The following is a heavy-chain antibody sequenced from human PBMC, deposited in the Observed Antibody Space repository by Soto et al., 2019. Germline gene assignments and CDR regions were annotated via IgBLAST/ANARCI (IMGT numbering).Heavy chain of an antibody. CDR2: IYHSGST. J-gene: IGHJ3*02. CDR3: AREVGSSDAFDI. V-gene: IGHV4-30-2*01. CDR1: GGSISSGGYS. Sequence: SETLSLTCAVSGGSISSGGYSWSWIRQPPGKGLEWIGYIYHSGSTYYNPSLKSRVTISVDRSKNQFSLKLSSVTAADTAVYYCAREVGSSDAFDIWGQGTMVTVSS. D-gene: IGHD6-6*01.